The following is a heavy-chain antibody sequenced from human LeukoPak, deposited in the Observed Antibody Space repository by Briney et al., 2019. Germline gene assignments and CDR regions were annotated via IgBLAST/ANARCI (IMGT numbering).Heavy chain of an antibody. CDR1: GGSISTNNYY. D-gene: IGHD3-3*01. CDR2: IFYRGNT. Sequence: TPSETLSLTCTVSGGSISTNNYYWAWIRQPPGKGLEWIGSIFYRGNTYYNPSLKSRVTIPIDTSKDQFSLKLTSVTAADTAIFYCARHGYDVLSGLSDYWGQGSLVTVSS. V-gene: IGHV4-39*01. J-gene: IGHJ4*02. CDR3: ARHGYDVLSGLSDY.